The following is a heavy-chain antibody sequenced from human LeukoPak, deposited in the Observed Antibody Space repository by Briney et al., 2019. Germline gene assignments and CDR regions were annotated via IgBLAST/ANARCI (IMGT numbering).Heavy chain of an antibody. CDR3: ARVRSDGWFDP. V-gene: IGHV4-59*01. CDR1: GGSISSYY. J-gene: IGHJ5*02. Sequence: PSETLSLTCTVSGGSISSYYWSWIRQPPGKGLEWIGYIYYSGSTNYNPSLKSRVTISVDTSKNQFSLKLSSVTAADTAVYYCARVRSDGWFDPWGQGTLVTVSS. CDR2: IYYSGST.